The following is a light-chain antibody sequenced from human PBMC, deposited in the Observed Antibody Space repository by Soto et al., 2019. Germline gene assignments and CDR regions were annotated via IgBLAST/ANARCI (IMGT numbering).Light chain of an antibody. CDR3: AAWDDSLSWV. CDR1: SSNIGSNT. Sequence: QSVLTQPPSASGTPGQRVTISCSGSSSNIGSNTVNWYQQLPGTAPKHLIFSNNQRPSGVPDRFSGSKSGTSASLAISGLHPEDEAHYYCAAWDDSLSWVFGGGTKLTVL. CDR2: SNN. V-gene: IGLV1-44*01. J-gene: IGLJ3*02.